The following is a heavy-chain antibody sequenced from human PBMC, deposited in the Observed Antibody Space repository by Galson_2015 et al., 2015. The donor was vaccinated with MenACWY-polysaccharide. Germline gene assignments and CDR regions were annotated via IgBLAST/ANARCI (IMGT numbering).Heavy chain of an antibody. V-gene: IGHV3-7*01. CDR1: GFTFSGYW. J-gene: IGHJ6*02. CDR3: ARGHYGMDV. CDR2: IKKDGSEK. Sequence: SLRLSCAASGFTFSGYWMTWVRQAPGKGLEWVANIKKDGSEKYYVDSVKGRFTISRDNSKNSLYLQMHSPRAEDTAVYSCARGHYGMDVWGQGTTVTVSS.